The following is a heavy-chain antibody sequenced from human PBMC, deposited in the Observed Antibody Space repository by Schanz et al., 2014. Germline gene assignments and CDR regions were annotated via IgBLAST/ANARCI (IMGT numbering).Heavy chain of an antibody. CDR2: ISGSGAGT. CDR1: GFIFSNFA. V-gene: IGHV3-23*01. D-gene: IGHD5-12*01. Sequence: ESGGGLVQPGGSLRLSCAASGFIFSNFAMEWVRQAPGKGLEWVSAISGSGAGTYYADSVKGRFTFSRDNSKNTLYLQMNSLXXEXXXXXXCAKDMARGGYNWVFDSWGQGTLVTVSP. CDR3: AKDMARGGYNWVFDS. J-gene: IGHJ4*02.